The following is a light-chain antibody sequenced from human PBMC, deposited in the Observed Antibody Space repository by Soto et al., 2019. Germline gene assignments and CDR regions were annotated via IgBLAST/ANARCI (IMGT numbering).Light chain of an antibody. CDR3: CSYAGSSVI. J-gene: IGLJ2*01. CDR1: SGDVGGYNL. V-gene: IGLV2-23*01. Sequence: QSALTQPASVSGSPGQSITISCTGTSGDVGGYNLVSWYRQHPGKAPKVMIYEDTKRPSGVSNRFSGSKFGNTASLTISGLQAEDEADYYGCSYAGSSVIFGGGTQLTVL. CDR2: EDT.